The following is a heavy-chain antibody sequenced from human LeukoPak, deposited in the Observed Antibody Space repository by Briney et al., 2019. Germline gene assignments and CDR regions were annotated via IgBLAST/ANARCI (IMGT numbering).Heavy chain of an antibody. CDR2: INSNTGNA. D-gene: IGHD3-3*01. CDR3: ARVESHGSLGV. V-gene: IGHV7-4-1*02. Sequence: ASVKVSCKASGYTFTRYALNWVRQAPGQGLEWVGWINSNTGNAKYAQGFTGRFVFSLDTSVSTAYPQISSLKAEDTAVYYCARVESHGSLGVWGNGTTVTV. J-gene: IGHJ6*03. CDR1: GYTFTRYA.